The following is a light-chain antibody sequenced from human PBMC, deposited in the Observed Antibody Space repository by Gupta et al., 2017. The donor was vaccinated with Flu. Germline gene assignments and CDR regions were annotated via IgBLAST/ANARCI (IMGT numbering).Light chain of an antibody. CDR3: VLYMGSGISV. J-gene: IGLJ3*02. Sequence: QTVVTQEPSFSVSPGGTVTLTDQTPGQAPRTLIYSTNTRSSGVPDRFSGSILGNKAALTITGAQADDESDYYCVLYMGSGISVFGGGTKLTVL. V-gene: IGLV8-61*01. CDR2: STN.